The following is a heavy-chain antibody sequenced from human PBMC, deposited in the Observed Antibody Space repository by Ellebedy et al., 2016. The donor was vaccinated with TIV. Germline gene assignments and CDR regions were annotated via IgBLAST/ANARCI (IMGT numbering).Heavy chain of an antibody. CDR2: INPYNGNT. CDR3: ARDHYGSGSRPYYFDL. D-gene: IGHD3-10*01. V-gene: IGHV1-18*01. J-gene: IGHJ2*01. CDR1: GYSFTSYG. Sequence: AASVKVSCKASGYSFTSYGISWVRQAPGQGLEWMGWINPYNGNTNYAQKLQGRVTVTTDTSTSTASMELRSLRSDDTAVYYCARDHYGSGSRPYYFDLWGRGTLVTVSS.